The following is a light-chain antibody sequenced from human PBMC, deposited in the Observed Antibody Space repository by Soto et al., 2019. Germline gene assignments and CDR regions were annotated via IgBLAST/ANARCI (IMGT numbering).Light chain of an antibody. V-gene: IGKV3-20*01. J-gene: IGKJ1*01. CDR1: QSVSSSY. CDR3: QLYGSSPQT. CDR2: GAS. Sequence: EIVLTQSPGTLSLSPGERATLSCRASQSVSSSYLAWYQQKPGQAPRLLIYGASSRATGIPDRFSGSGSGKDFTLPISRLALDVFAVYYCQLYGSSPQTFGQGSKV.